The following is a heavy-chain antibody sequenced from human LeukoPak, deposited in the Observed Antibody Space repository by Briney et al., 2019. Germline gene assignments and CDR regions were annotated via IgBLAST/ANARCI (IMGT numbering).Heavy chain of an antibody. CDR1: GGAFSGYY. CDR2: INHSGST. J-gene: IGHJ6*03. D-gene: IGHD2-2*01. CDR3: ARCPTYCSSTSCLSYYYYMDV. Sequence: NASETLSLTCAVYGGAFSGYYWSWIRQPPGKGLEWIGEINHSGSTNYNPSLKSRVTISVDTSKNQFSLKLSSVTAADTAVYYCARCPTYCSSTSCLSYYYYMDVWGKGTTVTVS. V-gene: IGHV4-34*01.